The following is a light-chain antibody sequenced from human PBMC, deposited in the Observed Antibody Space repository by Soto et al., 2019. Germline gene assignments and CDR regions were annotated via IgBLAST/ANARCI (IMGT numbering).Light chain of an antibody. Sequence: EIVMTQSPGTLSLSPGERATLSCRASQSISSNFLAWYQHKPGQAPRLLIYGESSRATGIPDRFSGSASGTDFTLTISRLEPEDFAVYYCQQRSNWPRTFGQGTKVDIK. CDR3: QQRSNWPRT. J-gene: IGKJ2*01. CDR2: GES. V-gene: IGKV3D-20*02. CDR1: QSISSNF.